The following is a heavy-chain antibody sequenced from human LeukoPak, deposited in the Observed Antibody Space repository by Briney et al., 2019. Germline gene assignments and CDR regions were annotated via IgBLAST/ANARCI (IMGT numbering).Heavy chain of an antibody. V-gene: IGHV5-10-1*01. CDR2: IDPSDSYT. CDR3: ARRTCSGGSCLDAFDI. Sequence: GESLKISCKGSGYIFTNYWISWVRQMPGKGLEWMGRIDPSDSYTNYSPSFQGHVTISADKSISTAYLQWSSLKASDTAMYYCARRTCSGGSCLDAFDIWGQGTMVTVSS. CDR1: GYIFTNYW. D-gene: IGHD2-15*01. J-gene: IGHJ3*02.